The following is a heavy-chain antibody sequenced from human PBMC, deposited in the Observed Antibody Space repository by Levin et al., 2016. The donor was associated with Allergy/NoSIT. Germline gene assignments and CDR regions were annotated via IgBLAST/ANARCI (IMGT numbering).Heavy chain of an antibody. J-gene: IGHJ3*01. CDR2: INTYNGNT. CDR1: GYIFISYG. Sequence: ASVKVSCKASGYIFISYGISWVRQAPGQGLEWMGWINTYNGNTNYAQKLQGRVTLTTDTSTSTAYMELRSLRSDDTAVYYCAREKRLYLGHEGFDVWGQGTMITVAS. V-gene: IGHV1-18*01. CDR3: AREKRLYLGHEGFDV. D-gene: IGHD3-9*01.